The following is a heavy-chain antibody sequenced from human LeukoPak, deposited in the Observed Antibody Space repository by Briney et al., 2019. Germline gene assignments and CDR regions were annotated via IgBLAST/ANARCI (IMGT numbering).Heavy chain of an antibody. D-gene: IGHD3-22*01. J-gene: IGHJ4*02. CDR1: GYTLTELS. V-gene: IGHV1-24*01. CDR3: ATDAPSYYYDSSGYYMDY. CDR2: FDPEDGET. Sequence: ASVKVSCKVSGYTLTELSMHWVRQAPGKGLEWMGGFDPEDGETIYARKFQGRVTMTEDTSTDTAYMELSSLRSEDTAVYYCATDAPSYYYDSSGYYMDYWGQGTLVTVSS.